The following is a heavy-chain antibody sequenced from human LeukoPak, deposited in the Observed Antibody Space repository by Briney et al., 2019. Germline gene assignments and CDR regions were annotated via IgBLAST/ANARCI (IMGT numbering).Heavy chain of an antibody. J-gene: IGHJ4*02. CDR2: ISSSSSTI. V-gene: IGHV3-48*04. D-gene: IGHD2-2*02. CDR3: ARGYCSSNSCYTFYFDY. CDR1: GFTFSRYS. Sequence: GGSLRLSCAASGFTFSRYSMNWVRQAPGKGLEWVSYISSSSSTIYYADSVKGRFTISRDNAKNSLYLQMNSLRAEDTAVYYCARGYCSSNSCYTFYFDYWGQGTLVTVSS.